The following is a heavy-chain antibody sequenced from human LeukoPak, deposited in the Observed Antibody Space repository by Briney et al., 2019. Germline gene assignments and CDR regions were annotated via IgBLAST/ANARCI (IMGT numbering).Heavy chain of an antibody. CDR2: ISGSGGGT. CDR1: GFTFSSSA. J-gene: IGHJ4*02. V-gene: IGHV3-23*01. Sequence: QPGGSLRLSCATSGFTFSSSAMSWVRQPPGKGLAWVSTISGSGGGTYYADSVKGRFTISRDNSKNTLYLQMNSLRAEDTAVYYCAKDRRSNGDWGQGTLVTVSS. CDR3: AKDRRSNGD. D-gene: IGHD4-17*01.